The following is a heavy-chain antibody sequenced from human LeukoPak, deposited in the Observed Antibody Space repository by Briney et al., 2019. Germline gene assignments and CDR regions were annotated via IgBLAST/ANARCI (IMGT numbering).Heavy chain of an antibody. V-gene: IGHV1-58*01. CDR1: GFTFTSSA. CDR3: AAGSGIAAAGTY. Sequence: SVKLSCKASGFTFTSSAVQWVRQARGQRLEWIGWIVVGSGNTNYAQKFQERVTITRDMSTSTAYMELSSLRSEDTAVYYCAAGSGIAAAGTYWGHGTPGTVSS. J-gene: IGHJ4*03. D-gene: IGHD6-13*01. CDR2: IVVGSGNT.